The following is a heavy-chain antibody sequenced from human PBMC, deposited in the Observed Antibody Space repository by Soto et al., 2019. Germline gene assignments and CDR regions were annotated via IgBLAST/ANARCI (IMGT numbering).Heavy chain of an antibody. CDR3: ARDPPLSVLVVVATDDF. Sequence: PGGSPRISCAASGFTFTNHNMNWGRQAPGKGLEWVSSLSSSSSFRNYADSVKGRFSISRDNDMNLVYLQMDSLRAEDTAVYYCARDPPLSVLVVVATDDFWGQGTLVTVSS. V-gene: IGHV3-21*01. J-gene: IGHJ4*02. CDR1: GFTFTNHN. D-gene: IGHD2-21*01. CDR2: LSSSSSFR.